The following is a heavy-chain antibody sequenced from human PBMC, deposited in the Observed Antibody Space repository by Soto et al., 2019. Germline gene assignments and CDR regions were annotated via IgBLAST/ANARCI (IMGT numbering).Heavy chain of an antibody. D-gene: IGHD6-13*01. V-gene: IGHV3-7*01. J-gene: IGHJ4*02. Sequence: EVQLVESGGGLVQPGGSLRLSCAASGFTFSSYWMSWVRQAPGKGLEWVANIQQDGSEKYYVDSVKGRFTISRDNAKNALYLRMNSLRAEDTAVYYCARGRVRLAAAALDYWGQGTLVTVSS. CDR3: ARGRVRLAAAALDY. CDR2: IQQDGSEK. CDR1: GFTFSSYW.